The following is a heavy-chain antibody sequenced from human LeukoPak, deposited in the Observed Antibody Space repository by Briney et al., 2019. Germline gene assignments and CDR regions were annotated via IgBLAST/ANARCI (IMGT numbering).Heavy chain of an antibody. D-gene: IGHD3-3*01. CDR1: GGSISSSNW. J-gene: IGHJ4*02. CDR3: ARLSLKVLEWSPTKGKETHYFDY. Sequence: SGTLSLTCAVSGGSISSSNWWSWVRQPPGKGLEWIGEIYHSGSTNYNPSLKSRVTILEDKSKNQFSLKMSSVTAADTAVYYCARLSLKVLEWSPTKGKETHYFDYWGQGTLVTVSS. CDR2: IYHSGST. V-gene: IGHV4-4*02.